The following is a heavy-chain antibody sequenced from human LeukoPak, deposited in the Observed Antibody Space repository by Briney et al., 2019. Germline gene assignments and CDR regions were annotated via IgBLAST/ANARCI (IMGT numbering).Heavy chain of an antibody. CDR3: ARDELYVPLRDFWSGYHQLDAFDI. CDR2: IYTSGST. J-gene: IGHJ3*02. Sequence: SETLSLTCTVSGGSISTYYWSWIRQPAGKGLKWIGRIYTSGSTNYNPSLKSRVTMSVDTSKNQFSLKLSSVTAADTAVYYCARDELYVPLRDFWSGYHQLDAFDIWGQGTMVTVSS. V-gene: IGHV4-4*07. CDR1: GGSISTYY. D-gene: IGHD3-3*01.